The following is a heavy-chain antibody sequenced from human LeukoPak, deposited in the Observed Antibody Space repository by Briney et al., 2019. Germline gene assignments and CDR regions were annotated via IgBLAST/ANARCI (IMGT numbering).Heavy chain of an antibody. V-gene: IGHV4-34*01. Sequence: SETLSLTCAVYGGSFSGYYWSWIRQPPGKGLEWIGEINHSGSTNYNPSLKRRVTISVDTSKNQFSLKLSSVTAADTAVYYCARGGGAYGDYDYWGQGTLVTVSS. CDR2: INHSGST. D-gene: IGHD4-17*01. J-gene: IGHJ4*02. CDR1: GGSFSGYY. CDR3: ARGGGAYGDYDY.